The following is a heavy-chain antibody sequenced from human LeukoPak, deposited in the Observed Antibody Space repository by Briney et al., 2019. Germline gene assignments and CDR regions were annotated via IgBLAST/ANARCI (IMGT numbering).Heavy chain of an antibody. J-gene: IGHJ5*02. CDR3: ARSYSNYNNWFDP. Sequence: PSETLSLTCTVSGYSFSSGYSWGWIRQPPGRGLEWIGNIYHSGSTYYNPSLKSRLTISIDTSKNQFSLKVTSVTAADTAVYYCARSYSNYNNWFDPWGQGTLVTVSS. CDR1: GYSFSSGYS. V-gene: IGHV4-38-2*02. D-gene: IGHD4-11*01. CDR2: IYHSGST.